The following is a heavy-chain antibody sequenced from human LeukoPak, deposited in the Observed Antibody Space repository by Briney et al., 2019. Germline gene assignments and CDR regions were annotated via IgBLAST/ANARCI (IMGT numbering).Heavy chain of an antibody. Sequence: GSLRLSCAASGFTFSSYGMHWVRQAPGKGLEWVAFIRYDGSNKYYADSVKGRFTISRDNSKNTLYLQMNSLRAEDTAVYYCAKENSGSYLRYFQHWGQGTLVTVSS. CDR1: GFTFSSYG. V-gene: IGHV3-30*02. CDR3: AKENSGSYLRYFQH. D-gene: IGHD1-26*01. J-gene: IGHJ1*01. CDR2: IRYDGSNK.